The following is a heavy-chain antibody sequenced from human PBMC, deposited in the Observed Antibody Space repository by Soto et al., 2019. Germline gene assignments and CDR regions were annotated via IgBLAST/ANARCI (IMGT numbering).Heavy chain of an antibody. D-gene: IGHD3-16*01. CDR1: GFTVSSNY. J-gene: IGHJ3*02. V-gene: IGHV3-66*01. Sequence: WGSLRLSCAASGFTVSSNYMSWVSQAPGKGLEWVSVIYSGGSTYYADSVKGRFTISRDNSKNTLYLQMNSLRAEDTAVYYCAREGYGGGDHDAFDIWGQGTMVTVSS. CDR3: AREGYGGGDHDAFDI. CDR2: IYSGGST.